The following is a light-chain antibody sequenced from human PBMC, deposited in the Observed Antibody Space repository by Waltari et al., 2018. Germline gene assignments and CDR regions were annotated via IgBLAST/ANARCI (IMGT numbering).Light chain of an antibody. CDR1: QNLSSNF. Sequence: IVLTQSPGTLSLSPGDKASLSCKASQNLSSNFLAWYRQRPGQPPGLLLHGAAKRAAGIPDTFSGSGSGTDFTLTISRLEAEDSAVYYCQQYGTSPYTFGQGTKVEIK. CDR3: QQYGTSPYT. CDR2: GAA. J-gene: IGKJ2*01. V-gene: IGKV3-20*01.